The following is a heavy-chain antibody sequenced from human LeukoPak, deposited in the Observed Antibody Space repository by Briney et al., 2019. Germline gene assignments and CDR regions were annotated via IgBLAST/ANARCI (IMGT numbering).Heavy chain of an antibody. Sequence: GGSLRLSCAASGFTFSSYEMNWVRQAPGKGLEWVSYIGVSGSTMYYAESVKGRFTISRNNAKNSLYLQMNSLRAEDTAVYYCARERYCSSTSCPHGDLDYWGQGTLVSVSS. CDR2: IGVSGSTM. V-gene: IGHV3-48*03. CDR3: ARERYCSSTSCPHGDLDY. CDR1: GFTFSSYE. J-gene: IGHJ4*02. D-gene: IGHD2-2*01.